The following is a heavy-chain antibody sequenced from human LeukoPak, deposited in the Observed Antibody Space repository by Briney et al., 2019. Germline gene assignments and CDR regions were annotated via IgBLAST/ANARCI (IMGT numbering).Heavy chain of an antibody. Sequence: AGGSLRLSCAASGFTFSSDSMNWVRQAPGKGLEWVSSISSSSSYIYYADSVKGRFTISRDNAKNSLYLQMNSLRAEDTAVYYCAREGIVPAARDYYYYYGMDVWGKGTTVTVSS. CDR3: AREGIVPAARDYYYYYGMDV. J-gene: IGHJ6*04. CDR2: ISSSSSYI. V-gene: IGHV3-21*01. CDR1: GFTFSSDS. D-gene: IGHD2-2*01.